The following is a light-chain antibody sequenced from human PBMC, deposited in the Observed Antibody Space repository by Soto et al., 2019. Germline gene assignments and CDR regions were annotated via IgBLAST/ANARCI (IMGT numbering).Light chain of an antibody. Sequence: DIRITQSPSTLSASVGDRVTITCRASQSISTWLAWYQQKPGKAPKLLIYDASSLESGVPSRFSGSGSGTEFTLTISSLQPEDFASYYCQQYNSYSTFGQGTKVDI. CDR2: DAS. J-gene: IGKJ1*01. V-gene: IGKV1-5*01. CDR3: QQYNSYST. CDR1: QSISTW.